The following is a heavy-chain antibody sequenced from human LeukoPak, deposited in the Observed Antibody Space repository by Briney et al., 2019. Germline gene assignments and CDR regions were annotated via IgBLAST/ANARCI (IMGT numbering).Heavy chain of an antibody. CDR2: IYYSGST. Sequence: SETLSLTCTVSGGSISTSNYYWSWIRQPPGKGLEWIGYIYYSGSTNYNPSLKSRVTISVDTSKNQFSLKLSSVTAADTAVYYCARARGYQLPILYYMDVWGKGTTVTVSS. CDR3: ARARGYQLPILYYMDV. J-gene: IGHJ6*03. CDR1: GGSISTSNYY. D-gene: IGHD2-2*01. V-gene: IGHV4-61*01.